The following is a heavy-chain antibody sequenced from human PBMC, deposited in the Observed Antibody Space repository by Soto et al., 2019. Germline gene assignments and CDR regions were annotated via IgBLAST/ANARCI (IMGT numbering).Heavy chain of an antibody. V-gene: IGHV4-38-2*02. CDR1: GYSISSGYY. D-gene: IGHD2-21*02. Sequence: PSETLSLTCAVSGYSISSGYYWGWIRQPPGKGLEWIATIYHSGTTYSNPSLKSRVTISVDTSKNQFSLKLSSVTAADTAVYYCAREIVTAGGNNYFDPWGPGTLVTVSS. CDR2: IYHSGTT. J-gene: IGHJ5*02. CDR3: AREIVTAGGNNYFDP.